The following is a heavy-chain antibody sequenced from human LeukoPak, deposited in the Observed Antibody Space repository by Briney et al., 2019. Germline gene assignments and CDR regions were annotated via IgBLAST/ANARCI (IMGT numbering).Heavy chain of an antibody. J-gene: IGHJ4*02. CDR1: GGSISRNNW. V-gene: IGHV4-4*02. D-gene: IGHD5-24*01. Sequence: PSETLSLTCAVSGGSISRNNWWSWVRQPPGKGLEWIGEIYHSGSTNYNPSLKSRVTISVDKSKNEFSLSLNSVTAADTAVYYCAHSRDGYNFDYWGQGTLVTVSS. CDR3: AHSRDGYNFDY. CDR2: IYHSGST.